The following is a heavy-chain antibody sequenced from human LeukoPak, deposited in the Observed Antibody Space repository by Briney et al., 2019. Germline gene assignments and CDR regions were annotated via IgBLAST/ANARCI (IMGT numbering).Heavy chain of an antibody. CDR1: GFTFSSYA. Sequence: PGGSLRLSCAASGFTFSSYAMHWVRQAPGKGLEWVAVISYDGSNKYYADSVKGRSTISRENAKNSWYLQMSSLRAGDTAVYYCLRDCNNIRWSGARMDVWGQGTTVIVSS. J-gene: IGHJ6*02. D-gene: IGHD2/OR15-2a*01. CDR2: ISYDGSNK. V-gene: IGHV3-30*14. CDR3: LRDCNNIRWSGARMDV.